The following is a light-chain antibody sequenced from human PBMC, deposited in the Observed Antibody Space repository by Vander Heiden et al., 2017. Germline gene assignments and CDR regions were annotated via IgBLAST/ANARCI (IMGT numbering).Light chain of an antibody. CDR1: HDIRKY. J-gene: IGKJ5*01. CDR3: QQYENLPIT. V-gene: IGKV1-33*01. Sequence: DIQMTQSPSSLSASVGDRVTISCQASHDIRKYLNWYQQKPGKAPKLLIYDASNLETGVPSRISGSGSGTDFTFTISSLQPEDIATYYCQQYENLPITFGQGTRLEIK. CDR2: DAS.